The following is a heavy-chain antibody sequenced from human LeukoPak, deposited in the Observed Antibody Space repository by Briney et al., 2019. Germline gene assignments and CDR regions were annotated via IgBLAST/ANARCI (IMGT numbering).Heavy chain of an antibody. Sequence: SETLSLTCAVYGGSFSGYYWSWIRQPPGKGLEWIGEINNSGSTNYNPSLKSRVTISVDTSKNQFSLKLSSVTAADTAVYYCARVRGFSVAAPDYWGQGTLVTVSS. V-gene: IGHV4-34*01. CDR3: ARVRGFSVAAPDY. D-gene: IGHD2-15*01. J-gene: IGHJ4*02. CDR1: GGSFSGYY. CDR2: INNSGST.